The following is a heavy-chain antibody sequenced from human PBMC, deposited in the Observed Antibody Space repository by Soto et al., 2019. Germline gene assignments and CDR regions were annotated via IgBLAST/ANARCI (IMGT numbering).Heavy chain of an antibody. V-gene: IGHV3-13*04. J-gene: IGHJ4*02. CDR1: GFTFSSYD. CDR3: ARAFITGVLDY. CDR2: IGTAGEA. D-gene: IGHD3-10*01. Sequence: EVQLVESGGGLVQPGGSLRLSCAASGFTFSSYDMHWVRQVTGKGLEWVSAIGTAGEAYYPNSVKGRFTISRENAKNSLYLQMNSLRAGDTAVYYCARAFITGVLDYLGQGTLVTVAA.